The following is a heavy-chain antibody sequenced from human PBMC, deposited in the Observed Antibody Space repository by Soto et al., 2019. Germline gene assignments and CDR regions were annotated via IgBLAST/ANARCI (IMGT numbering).Heavy chain of an antibody. J-gene: IGHJ4*02. D-gene: IGHD1-20*01. CDR3: ARDWSGEMNIIADS. CDR1: GYTFASYG. Sequence: QVQLVQSGAEVKKPGASVKVSCKASGYTFASYGISWLRQAPGQGLEWLGWVSTYSPKTVYAQKFQGRVTMTTDTSTTTGYTELTSLTSNDTAVYYCARDWSGEMNIIADSWGPGTLVTVSS. CDR2: VSTYSPKT. V-gene: IGHV1-18*01.